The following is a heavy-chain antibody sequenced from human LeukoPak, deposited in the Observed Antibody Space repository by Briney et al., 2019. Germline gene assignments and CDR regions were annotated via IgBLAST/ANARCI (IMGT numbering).Heavy chain of an antibody. CDR1: GYTFTSYY. CDR2: IKPSGGST. J-gene: IGHJ4*02. CDR3: AREPRGIYDYVWGSYRPLWY. Sequence: ASVTVSCKASGYTFTSYYMHWVRQAPGPGLEWVGIIKPSGGSTSYAQKFQGRVTMTRDTSTSTVYMALSSLRSEDTAVYYCAREPRGIYDYVWGSYRPLWYWGQGTLVTVSS. D-gene: IGHD3-16*02. V-gene: IGHV1-46*01.